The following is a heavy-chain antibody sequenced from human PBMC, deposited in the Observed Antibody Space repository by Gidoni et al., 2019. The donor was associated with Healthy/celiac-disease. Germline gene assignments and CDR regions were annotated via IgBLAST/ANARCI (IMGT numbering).Heavy chain of an antibody. CDR2: INAGNGNT. Sequence: QVQLVQSGAEVKKPGASVKVSCKATGYTFTSSAMHWVRQAPGQRLEWMGWINAGNGNTKYSQKFQGRVTITRDTSASTAYMELSSLRSEDTAVYYCARGVHVGYGDSDDAFDIWGQGTMVTVSS. CDR3: ARGVHVGYGDSDDAFDI. CDR1: GYTFTSSA. V-gene: IGHV1-3*01. J-gene: IGHJ3*02. D-gene: IGHD4-17*01.